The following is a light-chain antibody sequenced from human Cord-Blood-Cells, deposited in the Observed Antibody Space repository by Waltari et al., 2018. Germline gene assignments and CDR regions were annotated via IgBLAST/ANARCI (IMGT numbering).Light chain of an antibody. J-gene: IGKJ2*01. Sequence: DIQMTQSPSSLSASVGDRVTITCRASQSISSYLNWYQQKPGKAPKLLIYAECSLQSGVPSRFSCSGSGTDFTLPISSLQPEDFATYYCQQSYSTPYTFGQGTKLEIK. CDR3: QQSYSTPYT. CDR1: QSISSY. CDR2: AEC. V-gene: IGKV1-39*01.